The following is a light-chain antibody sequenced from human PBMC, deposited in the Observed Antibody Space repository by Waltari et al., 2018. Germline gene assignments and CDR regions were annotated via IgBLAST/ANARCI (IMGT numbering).Light chain of an antibody. J-gene: IGKJ4*01. CDR2: WAS. V-gene: IGKV4-1*01. CDR1: QSVLTTNNRNY. Sequence: DIVMTQSPDSLAVALGERATINCKSSQSVLTTNNRNYLAWYQQRPGQAPKLLFSWASDWESGVPDRFSGSGSGTDFTLTITSLQAEDVATYYCQQYYATPLTFGGGTKVVIK. CDR3: QQYYATPLT.